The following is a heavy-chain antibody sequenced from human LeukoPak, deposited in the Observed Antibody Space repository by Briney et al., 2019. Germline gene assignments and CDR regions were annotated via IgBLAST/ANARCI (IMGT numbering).Heavy chain of an antibody. D-gene: IGHD3-3*01. CDR2: IYPDGST. CDR1: GFTVSSNY. J-gene: IGHJ4*02. V-gene: IGHV3-53*01. Sequence: GGSLRLSCAASGFTVSSNYMTWVRQAPGKGLEWVSVIYPDGSTYYPDSVKGRFTISRDKSKNTLYLQMNSLRAEDTAVYYCARIKSGIDYWGQGTLVTVS. CDR3: ARIKSGIDY.